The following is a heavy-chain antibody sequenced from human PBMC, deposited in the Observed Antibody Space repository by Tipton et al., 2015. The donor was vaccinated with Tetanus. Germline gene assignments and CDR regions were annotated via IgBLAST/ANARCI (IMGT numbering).Heavy chain of an antibody. CDR2: IHYSGSS. CDR3: ARPGVGGYTGYYFDF. J-gene: IGHJ4*02. V-gene: IGHV4-39*01. CDR1: GGSISGSSYY. Sequence: TLSLTCTVSGGSISGSSYYWGWIRQPPGKGLEWIGSIHYSGSSYYNPTLKSRVTISVDTSKNQFSLKLDSVTAADAAVYYCARPGVGGYTGYYFDFWGQGTVVTVSS. D-gene: IGHD5-12*01.